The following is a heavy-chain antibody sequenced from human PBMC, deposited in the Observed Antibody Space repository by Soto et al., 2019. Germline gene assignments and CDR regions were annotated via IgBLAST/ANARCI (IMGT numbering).Heavy chain of an antibody. CDR3: ARVVYGNSKRFLARWFDP. D-gene: IGHD3-3*01. CDR2: IYYSGST. Sequence: PSETLSLTCTVSGGSISSGDYYWSWIRQPPGKGLEWIGYIYYSGSTYYNPSLKSRVTISVDTSKNQFSLKLSSVTAADTAVYYCARVVYGNSKRFLARWFDPWGQGTLVTVSS. CDR1: GGSISSGDYY. J-gene: IGHJ5*02. V-gene: IGHV4-30-4*01.